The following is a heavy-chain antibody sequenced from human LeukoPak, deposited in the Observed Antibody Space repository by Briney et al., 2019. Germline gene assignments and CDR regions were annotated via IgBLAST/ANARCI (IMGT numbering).Heavy chain of an antibody. CDR3: ANTARDDAFDI. V-gene: IGHV3-23*01. CDR2: ISGGGDTT. CDR1: GFTLTNYP. J-gene: IGHJ3*02. Sequence: GGSLRLSRAASGFTLTNYPMSWVRQAPGKGLEWVSAISGGGDTTYYADSVKGRFTISTDNSKNTLYLQMNSLRAEDTALYYCANTARDDAFDIWGQGTMVTVSS.